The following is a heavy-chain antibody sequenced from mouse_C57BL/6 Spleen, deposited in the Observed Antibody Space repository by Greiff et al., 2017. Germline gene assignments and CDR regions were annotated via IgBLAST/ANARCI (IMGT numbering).Heavy chain of an antibody. Sequence: EVKLMESGGGLVQPKGSLKLSCAASGFSFNTYAMNWVRQAPGKGLEWVARIRSKSNNYATYYADSVKDRFTISRDDSESMLYLQMNNLKTEDTAMYYCVRQGNWDGPWFAYWGQGTLVTVSA. CDR3: VRQGNWDGPWFAY. V-gene: IGHV10-1*01. D-gene: IGHD4-1*01. CDR2: IRSKSNNYAT. CDR1: GFSFNTYA. J-gene: IGHJ3*01.